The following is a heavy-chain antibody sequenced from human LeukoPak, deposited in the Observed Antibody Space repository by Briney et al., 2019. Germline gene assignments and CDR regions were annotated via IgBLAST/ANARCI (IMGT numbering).Heavy chain of an antibody. D-gene: IGHD3-3*01. CDR3: ARDIGRFLEWLSPPGRY. CDR1: GYTFTSYY. Sequence: GASVKVSCKTSGYTFTSYYMHWVRQAPGQGLEWMGIINPSGGSTSYTQKFQGRVTMTRDTSTSTVYMELSSLRSEDTAVYYCARDIGRFLEWLSPPGRYWGQGTLVTVSS. CDR2: INPSGGST. J-gene: IGHJ4*02. V-gene: IGHV1-46*01.